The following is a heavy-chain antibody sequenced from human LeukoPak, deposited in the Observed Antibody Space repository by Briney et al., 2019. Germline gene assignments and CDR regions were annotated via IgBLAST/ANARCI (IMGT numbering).Heavy chain of an antibody. D-gene: IGHD6-13*01. V-gene: IGHV1-18*01. CDR3: ARARDIAAAGPYFDY. CDR1: GYTFTSYG. CDR2: ISAYNGNT. J-gene: IGHJ4*02. Sequence: ASVKVSCKASGYTFTSYGISWVRQAPGQGLEWMGWISAYNGNTNYAQKLQGRVTMTTDTSTSTAYMELRSLRSDDTAVYYCARARDIAAAGPYFDYWGQGTLVTVSS.